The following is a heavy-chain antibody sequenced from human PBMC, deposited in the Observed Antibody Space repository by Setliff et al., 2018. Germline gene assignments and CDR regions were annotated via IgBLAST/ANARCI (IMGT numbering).Heavy chain of an antibody. V-gene: IGHV1-69*05. D-gene: IGHD5-18*01. CDR1: GGTFSSYA. CDR2: IIPIFGTA. CDR3: ALVYSYDPLEYYGMDV. Sequence: ASVKVSCKASGGTFSSYAISWVRQAPGQGLEWMGGIIPIFGTANYAQKFQGRVTITTDESTSTAYMELSSLRSEDTAVYYCALVYSYDPLEYYGMDVWGQGTTVTVSS. J-gene: IGHJ6*02.